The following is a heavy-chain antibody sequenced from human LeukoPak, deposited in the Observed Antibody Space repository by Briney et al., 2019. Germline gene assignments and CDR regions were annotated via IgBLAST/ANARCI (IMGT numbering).Heavy chain of an antibody. J-gene: IGHJ4*02. CDR3: AKAHSSGWTTRYFDC. V-gene: IGHV3-23*01. CDR1: GFTFSSYA. Sequence: GGSLRLSCAASGFTFSSYAMGWVRQAPGKGLEWVPLIDYGSGGSHDADSVKGRFTIPRDNSKNTLYLQMNSLRAEDTAIYYCAKAHSSGWTTRYFDCWGQGALVTVSS. D-gene: IGHD6-19*01. CDR2: IDYGSGGS.